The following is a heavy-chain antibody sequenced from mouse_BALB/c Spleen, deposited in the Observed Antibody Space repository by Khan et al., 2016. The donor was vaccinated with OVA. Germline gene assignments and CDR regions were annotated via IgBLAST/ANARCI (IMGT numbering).Heavy chain of an antibody. CDR1: GFTFSSYG. V-gene: IGHV5-6*01. Sequence: EVELVESGGDLVKPGGSLKLSCAASGFTFSSYGMSWVRQTPDKRLEWVATISSGGSYTYYPDSVKGRFTISRDNAKNTLYLQMSSLKSEDTAMXYCARHDYYGSSYGWYVDVWGAGTTVTVSS. CDR3: ARHDYYGSSYGWYVDV. D-gene: IGHD1-1*01. J-gene: IGHJ1*01. CDR2: ISSGGSYT.